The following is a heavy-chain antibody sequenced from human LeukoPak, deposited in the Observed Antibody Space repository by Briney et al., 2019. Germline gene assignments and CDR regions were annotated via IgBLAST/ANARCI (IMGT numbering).Heavy chain of an antibody. Sequence: SETLSLTCTVSGGSISSGGYYWSWIRQPPGKGLEWIGYIYHSGSTYYNPSLKSRVTISVDTSKNQFSLKLSSVTAADTAVYYCARAPKSPAVAAAGPGAFDIWGQGTMVTVSS. V-gene: IGHV4-30-2*01. CDR2: IYHSGST. J-gene: IGHJ3*02. CDR1: GGSISSGGYY. CDR3: ARAPKSPAVAAAGPGAFDI. D-gene: IGHD6-13*01.